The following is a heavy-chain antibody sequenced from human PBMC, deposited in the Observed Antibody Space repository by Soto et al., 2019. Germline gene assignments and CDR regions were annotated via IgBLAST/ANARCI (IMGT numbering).Heavy chain of an antibody. CDR3: ARDRSVGQQHPGFDP. CDR1: GGSISSGGYY. D-gene: IGHD6-13*01. J-gene: IGHJ5*02. V-gene: IGHV4-31*03. Sequence: SETLSLTCTVSGGSISSGGYYWSWIRQHPGKGLEWIGYIYYSGSTYYNPSLKSRVTISVDTSKNQFSLKLSSVTAADTAVYYCARDRSVGQQHPGFDPWGQGTLVTVSS. CDR2: IYYSGST.